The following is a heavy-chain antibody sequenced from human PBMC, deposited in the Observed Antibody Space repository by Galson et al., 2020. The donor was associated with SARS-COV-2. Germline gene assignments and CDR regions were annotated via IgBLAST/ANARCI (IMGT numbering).Heavy chain of an antibody. CDR3: ARGGGRAMPVGINWFDA. D-gene: IGHD6-13*01. CDR1: GASISSAGYY. Sequence: SETLSLTCSAAGASISSAGYYWSWIRQHPGKGLEWIGYLYYSGSTYYNPSLESRLTLSVDSSKNQFPLKKTSVTAADTAVYFCARGGGRAMPVGINWFDAWGQGALVTVSS. CDR2: LYYSGST. J-gene: IGHJ5*02. V-gene: IGHV4-31*03.